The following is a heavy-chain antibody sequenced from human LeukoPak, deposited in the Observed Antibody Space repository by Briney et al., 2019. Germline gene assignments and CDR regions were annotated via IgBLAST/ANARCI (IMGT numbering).Heavy chain of an antibody. Sequence: GGSLRLSCAASGFAFSSYEMNWVRQAPGKGLEWVSYISSGSTIYYADSVKGRFTISRDNAKNSLYLQMNSLRAEDTAVYYCAREWDDILTGYTYYYYGMDVWGKGTTVTVSS. D-gene: IGHD3-9*01. CDR1: GFAFSSYE. J-gene: IGHJ6*04. V-gene: IGHV3-48*03. CDR2: ISSGSTI. CDR3: AREWDDILTGYTYYYYGMDV.